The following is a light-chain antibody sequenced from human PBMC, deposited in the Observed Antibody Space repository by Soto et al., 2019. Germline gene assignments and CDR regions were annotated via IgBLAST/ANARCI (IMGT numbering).Light chain of an antibody. V-gene: IGKV1-5*01. CDR2: DAS. Sequence: DIQMTQSPSTLSASVGDRVTITCRASQSISSWLAWYQQKPGKAPKLLIYDASSLVSGVPSRFSGSGSGTEFTLTISSLQPDDFATYYCQQYNTYSQWTFGQGTKVDIK. J-gene: IGKJ1*01. CDR1: QSISSW. CDR3: QQYNTYSQWT.